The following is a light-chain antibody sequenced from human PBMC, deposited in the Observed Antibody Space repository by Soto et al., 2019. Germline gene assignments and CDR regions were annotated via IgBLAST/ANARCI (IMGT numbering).Light chain of an antibody. V-gene: IGLV8-61*01. CDR3: VLYMNGVTWV. J-gene: IGLJ3*02. CDR2: NTN. CDR1: SGSVSTNYY. Sequence: QTVVTQEPSFSVSPGGTVTLTCGLNSGSVSTNYYPAWYQQTPGQAPRALIYNTNTRSSGVPDRFSGSIRGNKAALTISGAQADDEADDYCVLYMNGVTWVFGGGTKLTVL.